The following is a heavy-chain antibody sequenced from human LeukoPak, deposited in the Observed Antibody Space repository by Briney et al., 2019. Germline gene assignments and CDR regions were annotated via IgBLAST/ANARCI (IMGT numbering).Heavy chain of an antibody. CDR2: ISHSGST. Sequence: SETLSLTCAVYGGSFSGFYWSWVRQPPGKGLEWIGEISHSGSTTYNPSLRSRVTISGDTSKKQFSLKLSSVTAADTAVYYCVTYYYGSSAPKRNYWGQGILVTVSS. CDR1: GGSFSGFY. CDR3: VTYYYGSSAPKRNY. D-gene: IGHD3-22*01. J-gene: IGHJ4*02. V-gene: IGHV4-34*01.